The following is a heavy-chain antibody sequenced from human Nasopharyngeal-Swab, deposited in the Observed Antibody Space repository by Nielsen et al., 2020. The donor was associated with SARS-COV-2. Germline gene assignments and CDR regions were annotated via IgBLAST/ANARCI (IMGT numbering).Heavy chain of an antibody. Sequence: GGSLRLSCAASGFTFDNYAMHWVRQAPGKGLEWVSGISWSGDTIVYADSVKGRFTISRDNAKNSLYLQMNSLRPEDTALYYCASLDRAYGYGYFDYWGQGSLVTVSS. V-gene: IGHV3-9*01. CDR1: GFTFDNYA. CDR3: ASLDRAYGYGYFDY. J-gene: IGHJ4*02. CDR2: ISWSGDTI. D-gene: IGHD5-18*01.